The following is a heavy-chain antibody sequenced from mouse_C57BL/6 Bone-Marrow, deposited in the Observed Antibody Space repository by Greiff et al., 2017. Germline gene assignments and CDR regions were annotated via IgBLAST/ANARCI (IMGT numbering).Heavy chain of an antibody. Sequence: VKLVESGPGLVAPSPSLSITCTASGFSLTSYGVDWVRQPPGKGLEWLGVIWGGGSTNYYSPPMSRLSISKDNSKGQVFLKMNSLQTDDTAMYYCAKHEGDYYGSSPFAYWGQGTLVTVSA. J-gene: IGHJ3*01. CDR1: GFSLTSYG. CDR2: IWGGGST. V-gene: IGHV2-9*01. CDR3: AKHEGDYYGSSPFAY. D-gene: IGHD1-1*01.